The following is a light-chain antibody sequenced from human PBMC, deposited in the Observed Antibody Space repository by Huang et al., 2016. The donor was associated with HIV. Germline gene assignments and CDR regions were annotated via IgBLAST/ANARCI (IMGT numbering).Light chain of an antibody. CDR3: MQDAHWPLWT. V-gene: IGKV2-30*02. CDR2: KVS. CDR1: QSLVHSDGNTY. J-gene: IGKJ1*01. Sequence: DVVMTQSPLSLPVTLGQPASISCRSSQSLVHSDGNTYLNWFQQRPGQSPRRLISKVSDRDSGVPDRFSGSGSGTDFTLRIRRVEAEDVGVYYCMQDAHWPLWTFGQGTKVEIK.